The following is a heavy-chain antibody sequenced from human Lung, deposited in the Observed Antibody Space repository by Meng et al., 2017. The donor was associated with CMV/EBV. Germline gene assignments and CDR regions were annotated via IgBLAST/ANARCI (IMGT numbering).Heavy chain of an antibody. D-gene: IGHD2-15*01. V-gene: IGHV3-7*01. Sequence: GEXXKISCAASGFTFSSYWMNWVRQAPGKGLEWVANIKEDGSEKHYVASVKGRFTISRDKAKNSLFLQMNSLRAEDTAVYQCARGYCSDDRCYGDPDCWGQGXLVTVSS. CDR3: ARGYCSDDRCYGDPDC. J-gene: IGHJ4*02. CDR2: IKEDGSEK. CDR1: GFTFSSYW.